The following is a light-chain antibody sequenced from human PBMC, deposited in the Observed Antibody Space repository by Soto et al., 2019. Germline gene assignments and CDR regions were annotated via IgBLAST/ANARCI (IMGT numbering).Light chain of an antibody. CDR2: QVT. CDR1: SSDVGGHDY. V-gene: IGLV2-14*03. Sequence: QSALTQPASVSGSPGQSVTISCTGTSSDVGGHDYVSWYQQHPGDAPKLMIYQVTKWPSGVSHRFSGSKSGNTASLTISGLQADDEAEYYCASYTSSGTVVFGGGTKVTVL. J-gene: IGLJ3*02. CDR3: ASYTSSGTVV.